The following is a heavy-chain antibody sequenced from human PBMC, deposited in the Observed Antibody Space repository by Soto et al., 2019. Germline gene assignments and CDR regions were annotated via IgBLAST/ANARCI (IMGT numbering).Heavy chain of an antibody. CDR1: GYTFTSYD. Sequence: GASVKVSCKASGYTFTSYDINWVRQAIGQGLEWMGWMNPNSGNTGYAQKFQGRVTMTRNTSISTAYMEPSSLRSEDTAVYYCAGEPVLMSQNWFDPWGQGTLVTVS. CDR2: MNPNSGNT. J-gene: IGHJ5*02. D-gene: IGHD2-8*01. V-gene: IGHV1-8*01. CDR3: AGEPVLMSQNWFDP.